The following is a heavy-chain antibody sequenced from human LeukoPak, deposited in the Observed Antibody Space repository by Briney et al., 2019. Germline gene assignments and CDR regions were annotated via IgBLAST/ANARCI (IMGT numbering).Heavy chain of an antibody. Sequence: ASVKVSCKAFGYTFTGYWMHWVRQAPGQGPEWMGVISPSGGSTIYAQKFQGRVTMTRDTSISTAYMELSRLRSDDTAVYYCARDLRVAAKGRMDYWGQGTLVTVSS. J-gene: IGHJ4*02. CDR1: GYTFTGYW. CDR3: ARDLRVAAKGRMDY. D-gene: IGHD2-15*01. CDR2: ISPSGGST. V-gene: IGHV1-2*02.